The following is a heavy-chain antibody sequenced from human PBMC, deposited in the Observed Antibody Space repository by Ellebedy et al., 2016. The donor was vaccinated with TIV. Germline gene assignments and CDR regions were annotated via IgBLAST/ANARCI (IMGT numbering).Heavy chain of an antibody. J-gene: IGHJ5*02. Sequence: SETLSLXCTVSGGSISSYYWSWIRQPPGKGLEWIGYIYYSGSTNYNPSLKSRVTISVDTSKNQFSLKLSSVTAADTAVYYCARHPYPYYYGSGGNWFDPWGQGTLVTVSS. D-gene: IGHD3-10*01. CDR1: GGSISSYY. CDR3: ARHPYPYYYGSGGNWFDP. CDR2: IYYSGST. V-gene: IGHV4-59*08.